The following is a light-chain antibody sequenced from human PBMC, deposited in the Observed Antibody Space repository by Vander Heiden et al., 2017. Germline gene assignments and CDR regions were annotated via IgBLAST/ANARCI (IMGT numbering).Light chain of an antibody. V-gene: IGKV4-1*01. CDR2: WAS. CDR1: QSVLYSSNNKNY. Sequence: DSVMTQSTRSLAVSLGERATINCKSSQSVLYSSNNKNYLAWYQQKPGQPPKLLIYWASTRESGVPDRFSGSGSGTDFTLTISSLQAEDVAVYYCQQYYSTPMYTFGQGTKLEIK. CDR3: QQYYSTPMYT. J-gene: IGKJ2*01.